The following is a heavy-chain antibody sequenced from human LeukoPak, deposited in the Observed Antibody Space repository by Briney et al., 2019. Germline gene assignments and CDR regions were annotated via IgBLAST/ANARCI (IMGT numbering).Heavy chain of an antibody. D-gene: IGHD6-19*01. CDR1: GFTFSSYA. V-gene: IGHV3-23*01. J-gene: IGHJ6*02. Sequence: GGSLRLSCAASGFTFSSYAMSWVRQAPGKGLEWVSALSGSGGSTYYADSVKRRFTISRDNSKNTLYLQMNSLRAEDTAVYYCAKAVAVAGVSYYYYCGMDVWGQGTTVTVSS. CDR3: AKAVAVAGVSYYYYCGMDV. CDR2: LSGSGGST.